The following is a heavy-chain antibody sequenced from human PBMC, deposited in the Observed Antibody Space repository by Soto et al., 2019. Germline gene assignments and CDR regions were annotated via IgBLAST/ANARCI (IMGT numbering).Heavy chain of an antibody. V-gene: IGHV4-4*07. CDR2: IYATGTT. J-gene: IGHJ5*02. CDR3: VRDGTKTLRDWFDP. D-gene: IGHD1-1*01. CDR1: GAAISGVY. Sequence: SETLSLTCTVSGAAISGVYWSWIRKSAGKGLEWIGRIYATGTTDYNPSLESRVMMSVDTSKKQFSLKLRSVTAPDTAVYYCVRDGTKTLRDWFDPWGQGISVTVSS.